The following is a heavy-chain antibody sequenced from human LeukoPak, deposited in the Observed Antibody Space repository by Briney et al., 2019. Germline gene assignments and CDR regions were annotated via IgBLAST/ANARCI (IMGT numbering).Heavy chain of an antibody. Sequence: GGSVSFSSSASGFTFNNVRMSRVRQAPGKGLEWVGRIKSKADGGTTDFAAPMKGRFTISRDDSKNTLYMQMNSLKTEDTAVYYCNSVAWYSDSSGPYYCGQGTLVTVSS. J-gene: IGHJ4*02. CDR2: IKSKADGGTT. CDR3: NSVAWYSDSSGPYY. D-gene: IGHD3-22*01. V-gene: IGHV3-15*01. CDR1: GFTFNNVR.